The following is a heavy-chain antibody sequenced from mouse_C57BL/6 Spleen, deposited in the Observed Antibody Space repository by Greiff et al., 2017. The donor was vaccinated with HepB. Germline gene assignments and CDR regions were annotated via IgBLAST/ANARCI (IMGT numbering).Heavy chain of an antibody. CDR1: GFTFSSYA. D-gene: IGHD1-1*01. J-gene: IGHJ2*01. Sequence: EVKLMESGGGLVKPGGSLKLSCAASGFTFSSYAMSWVRQTPEKRLEWVATISDGGSYTYYPDNVKGRFTISRDNAKNNLYLQMSHLKSEDTAMYYCARGGFITRGYFDYWGQGTTLTVSS. CDR2: ISDGGSYT. CDR3: ARGGFITRGYFDY. V-gene: IGHV5-4*03.